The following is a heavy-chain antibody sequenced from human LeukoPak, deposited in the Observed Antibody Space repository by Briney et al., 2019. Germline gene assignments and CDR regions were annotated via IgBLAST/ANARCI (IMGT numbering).Heavy chain of an antibody. CDR2: ISAYNGNT. CDR3: AREVRGVTFDY. V-gene: IGHV1-18*01. J-gene: IGHJ4*02. Sequence: ASVKVSCKASGYTFTSYGISWVRQAPGQGLEWMGWISAYNGNTNYAQKLQGRVTMTTDTPTSTAYTELRSLRSDDTAVYYCAREVRGVTFDYWGQGTLVTVSS. D-gene: IGHD3-10*01. CDR1: GYTFTSYG.